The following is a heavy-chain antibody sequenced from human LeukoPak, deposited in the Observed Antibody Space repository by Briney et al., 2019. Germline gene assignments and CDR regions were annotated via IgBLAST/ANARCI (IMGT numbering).Heavy chain of an antibody. V-gene: IGHV1-2*02. Sequence: GASVKVSCTASGYTFTGYYMHWVRQAPGQGLGWWGWINPNSGGTIYAQKSQGTVTMTRDTSISTAYMELSRLRSNDTAVYYCTRTNPLTGHYYYYFGTDVWGQGTTVTVPS. D-gene: IGHD1-14*01. CDR1: GYTFTGYY. CDR3: TRTNPLTGHYYYYFGTDV. CDR2: INPNSGGT. J-gene: IGHJ6*02.